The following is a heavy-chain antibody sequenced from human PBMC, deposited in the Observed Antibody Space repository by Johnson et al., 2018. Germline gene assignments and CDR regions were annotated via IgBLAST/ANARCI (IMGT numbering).Heavy chain of an antibody. CDR2: MSGTSGAT. D-gene: IGHD3-22*01. CDR3: ANGGTAYYYFDAFDF. V-gene: IGHV3-23*04. Sequence: VQLVESGGGLVQPGGSLRLSCAASGFTFSAHAMAWARQPPGKGPEWVATMSGTSGATYYADSVKGRFTISRDNSKNTLYLHLSSLRAEDTAVYYCANGGTAYYYFDAFDFWGQGTMVTVSS. CDR1: GFTFSAHA. J-gene: IGHJ3*01.